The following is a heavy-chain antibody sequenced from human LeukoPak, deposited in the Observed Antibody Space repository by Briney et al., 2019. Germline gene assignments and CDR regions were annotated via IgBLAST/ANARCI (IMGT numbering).Heavy chain of an antibody. Sequence: GGSLRLSCAASGFTFSSYSMNWVRQAPGKVLEWVSYISSSTSTIYYADSVRGRFTISRDNAKNSLYLQMNSLRDDDTAVYYCARGAFSGNDYWGQGTLVTVSS. V-gene: IGHV3-48*02. J-gene: IGHJ4*02. CDR1: GFTFSSYS. CDR3: ARGAFSGNDY. D-gene: IGHD5-12*01. CDR2: ISSSTSTI.